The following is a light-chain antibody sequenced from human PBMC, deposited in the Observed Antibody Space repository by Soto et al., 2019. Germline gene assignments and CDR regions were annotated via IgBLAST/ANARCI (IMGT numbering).Light chain of an antibody. J-gene: IGKJ4*01. CDR2: AAS. CDR1: HVITSNF. CDR3: QQRSSWPLT. Sequence: DIALTPSPATLSLSTRERATLSCSTSHVITSNFLAWYQQKPGQAPRLLIYAASNRATGIPARFSGSGSGTDFTLTISSLETEDFAVYYCQQRSSWPLTVGGGGKADI. V-gene: IGKV3D-11*01.